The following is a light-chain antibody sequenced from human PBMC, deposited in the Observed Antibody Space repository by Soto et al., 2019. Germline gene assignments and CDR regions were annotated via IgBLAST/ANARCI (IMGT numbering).Light chain of an antibody. Sequence: QSALTQPPSASGSPGQSVTISCTGTSSDVGGYNYVSWYQQHPGKAPKLIISEVSKRPSGVPDRFSGSKSGNTASLTVSGLQAEDEADYYCSSYAGSDTVVFGGGTQLTVL. J-gene: IGLJ2*01. V-gene: IGLV2-8*01. CDR2: EVS. CDR3: SSYAGSDTVV. CDR1: SSDVGGYNY.